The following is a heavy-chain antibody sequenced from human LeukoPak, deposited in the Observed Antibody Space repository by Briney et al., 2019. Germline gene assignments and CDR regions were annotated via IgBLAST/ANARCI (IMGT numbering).Heavy chain of an antibody. CDR3: AKSPSYCGINCYSTFDY. CDR1: EVTFSTNA. D-gene: IGHD2-21*02. Sequence: HPGGSLRLSCSASEVTFSTNAMSWVRQAPGKGLEWVSAITKDGRTYYADSVKGRFTISRDNSRNTLYLQMNGLRAEDTAVYYCAKSPSYCGINCYSTFDYWGQGTLVTVSS. J-gene: IGHJ4*02. CDR2: ITKDGRT. V-gene: IGHV3-23*01.